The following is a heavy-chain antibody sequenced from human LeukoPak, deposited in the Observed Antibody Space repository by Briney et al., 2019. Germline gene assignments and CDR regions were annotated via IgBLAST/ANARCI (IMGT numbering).Heavy chain of an antibody. Sequence: PGGSLRLSRAASGFTVSSNYMSWVRQAPGKGLEWVSVIYSGGSTYYADSVKGRFTISRDNSKNTLYLQMNSLRAEDTAVYYCARAGYCSSTSCFDYWGQGTLVTVSS. CDR1: GFTVSSNY. CDR3: ARAGYCSSTSCFDY. D-gene: IGHD2-2*01. CDR2: IYSGGST. V-gene: IGHV3-66*01. J-gene: IGHJ4*02.